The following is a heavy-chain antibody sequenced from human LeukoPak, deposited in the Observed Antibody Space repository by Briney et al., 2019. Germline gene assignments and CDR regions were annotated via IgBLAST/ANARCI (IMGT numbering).Heavy chain of an antibody. J-gene: IGHJ4*02. CDR2: ISSSSSYI. CDR1: GFTFSSYW. CDR3: TRGGGWYVVDY. D-gene: IGHD6-19*01. Sequence: PGGSLRLSCAASGFTFSSYWMSWVRQAPGKGLEWVSSISSSSSYIYYADSVKGRFIISRDNAKNSLYLQMNSLRADDTAVYYCTRGGGWYVVDYWGQGTLVTVSS. V-gene: IGHV3-21*01.